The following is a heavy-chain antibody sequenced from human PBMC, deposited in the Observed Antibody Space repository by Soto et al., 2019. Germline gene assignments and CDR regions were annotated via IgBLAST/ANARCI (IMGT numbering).Heavy chain of an antibody. V-gene: IGHV3-23*01. CDR3: AKSPGYCSSTSCYELFDY. D-gene: IGHD2-2*01. Sequence: GGSLRLSCAASGFTFSSYAMSWVRQAPGKGLEWVSAISGGGGSTYYADSVKGRFTISRDNSKNTLYLQMNSLRAEDTAVYYCAKSPGYCSSTSCYELFDYWGQGTLVTVSS. J-gene: IGHJ4*02. CDR2: ISGGGGST. CDR1: GFTFSSYA.